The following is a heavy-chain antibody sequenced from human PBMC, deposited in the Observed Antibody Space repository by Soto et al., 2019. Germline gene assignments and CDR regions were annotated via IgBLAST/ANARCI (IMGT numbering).Heavy chain of an antibody. Sequence: QVQLVESGGGVVQPGRSLRLSCAASGFTFSSYGMHWVRQAPGKGLEWVAVISYDGSNKYYADSVKGRFTISRDNSKNTLYLQMNSLRAEDTAVYYCAKVRLAVAGPYYFDYWGQGTLVTVSS. CDR1: GFTFSSYG. CDR3: AKVRLAVAGPYYFDY. V-gene: IGHV3-30*18. J-gene: IGHJ4*02. D-gene: IGHD6-19*01. CDR2: ISYDGSNK.